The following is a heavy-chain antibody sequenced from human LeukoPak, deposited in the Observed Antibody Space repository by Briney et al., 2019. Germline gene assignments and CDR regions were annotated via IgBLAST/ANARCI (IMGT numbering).Heavy chain of an antibody. CDR2: ISSSSSTI. Sequence: GGSLRLSCAASGFTFSSYSMNWVRQAPGKGLEWVSYISSSSSTIYYADSVKGRFTISRDSAKNSLYLQMNSLRDEDTAVYYCARDFTLWDYVWGSYRHGYYFDYWGQGTLVTVSS. J-gene: IGHJ4*02. D-gene: IGHD3-16*02. CDR3: ARDFTLWDYVWGSYRHGYYFDY. CDR1: GFTFSSYS. V-gene: IGHV3-48*02.